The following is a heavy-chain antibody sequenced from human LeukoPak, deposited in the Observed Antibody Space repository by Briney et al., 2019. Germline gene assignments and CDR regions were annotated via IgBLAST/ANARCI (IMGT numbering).Heavy chain of an antibody. CDR3: ATDNPLLSGSYYYGMDV. CDR2: FDPEDGET. V-gene: IGHV1-24*01. J-gene: IGHJ6*02. CDR1: GYTLTELS. Sequence: ASVKVSCKVSGYTLTELSMHWVRQAPGKGLEWMGGFDPEDGETIYAQKFQGRVTMTEDTSTDTAYMELSSLRSEDTAVYYCATDNPLLSGSYYYGMDVRGQGTTVTVSS. D-gene: IGHD3-10*01.